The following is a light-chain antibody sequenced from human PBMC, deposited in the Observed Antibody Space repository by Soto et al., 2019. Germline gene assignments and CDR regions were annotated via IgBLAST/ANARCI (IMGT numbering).Light chain of an antibody. CDR2: EVT. V-gene: IGLV2-14*01. CDR3: CSYTSSSTLI. J-gene: IGLJ2*01. Sequence: QSALTQPASVSGSPGQSLTISCTGTTNDIGDYNYVSWYQQHPGKAPKLIIYEVTNRPSGVSFRFSGSKSGNTASLTISGLQAEDEADYYCCSYTSSSTLIFGGGIKVTVL. CDR1: TNDIGDYNY.